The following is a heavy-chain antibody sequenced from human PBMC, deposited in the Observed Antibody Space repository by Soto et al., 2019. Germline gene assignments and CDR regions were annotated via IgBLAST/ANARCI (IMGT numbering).Heavy chain of an antibody. V-gene: IGHV1-18*01. D-gene: IGHD3-3*01. CDR2: ISAYNGNT. Sequence: GASVKVSCKASGYTFTSYGISWVRQAPGQGLEWMGWISAYNGNTNYAQKLQGRVTMTTDTSTSTAYMELRSLRSDDTAVYYCARVRPRNYDFWSGSQNEQYYSDSWGQGTMVTVSS. J-gene: IGHJ4*02. CDR3: ARVRPRNYDFWSGSQNEQYYSDS. CDR1: GYTFTSYG.